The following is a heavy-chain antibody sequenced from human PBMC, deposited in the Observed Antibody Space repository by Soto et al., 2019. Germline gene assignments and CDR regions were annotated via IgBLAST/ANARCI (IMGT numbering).Heavy chain of an antibody. CDR3: AKEEQLAYYFDY. J-gene: IGHJ4*02. CDR2: ISYDGSNK. Sequence: GGSLRLSCAASGFTFSSYGMHWVRQAPGKGLEWVAVISYDGSNKYYADSVKGRFTISRDNSKNTLCLQMNSLRAEDTAVYYCAKEEQLAYYFDYWGQGTLVTVSS. V-gene: IGHV3-30*18. CDR1: GFTFSSYG. D-gene: IGHD6-13*01.